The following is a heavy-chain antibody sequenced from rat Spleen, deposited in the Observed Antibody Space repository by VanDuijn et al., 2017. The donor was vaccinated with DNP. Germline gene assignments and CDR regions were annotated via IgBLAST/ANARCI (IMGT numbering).Heavy chain of an antibody. CDR1: GFTFSDYH. Sequence: EVQLVESGGGLVQPGRSLKLSCAVSGFTFSDYHMAWVRQAPAKGLEWVATISYNGGTPYYRDSVKGRFTISRDNAQSTLYLQMDSLRSEDTATYYCARHRTISPYYYAMDAWGQGASVTVSS. V-gene: IGHV5-7*01. CDR2: ISYNGGTP. J-gene: IGHJ4*01. CDR3: ARHRTISPYYYAMDA.